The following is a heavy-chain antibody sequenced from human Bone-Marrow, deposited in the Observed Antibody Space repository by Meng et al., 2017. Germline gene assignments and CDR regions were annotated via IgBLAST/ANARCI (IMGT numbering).Heavy chain of an antibody. V-gene: IGHV3-23*01. Sequence: GESLKISCVVSGLPFSASIMTWVRQPPGKGLEWVSSIRSGGKTFYRSSVKGRFTISRDDSTNTLYLEMDSLRAEDTATYYCAKVLDKLQLLPNDYWGQGALVTVSS. D-gene: IGHD2-2*01. CDR3: AKVLDKLQLLPNDY. J-gene: IGHJ4*02. CDR1: GLPFSASI. CDR2: IRSGGKT.